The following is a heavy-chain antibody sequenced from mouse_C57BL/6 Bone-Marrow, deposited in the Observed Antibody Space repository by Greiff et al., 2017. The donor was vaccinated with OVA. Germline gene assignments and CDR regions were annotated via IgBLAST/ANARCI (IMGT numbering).Heavy chain of an antibody. CDR3: ARQDGYCFAY. V-gene: IGHV1-76*01. CDR1: GYTFTDYY. D-gene: IGHD2-3*01. J-gene: IGHJ3*01. CDR2: IYPGSGNT. Sequence: QVQLQQSGAELVRPGASVKLSCKASGYTFTDYYINWVKQRPGQGLEWIARIYPGSGNTYYNEKFKGKATLTAEKSSSTAYMQLSSLTSEDSAVYFCARQDGYCFAYWGQGTLVTVSA.